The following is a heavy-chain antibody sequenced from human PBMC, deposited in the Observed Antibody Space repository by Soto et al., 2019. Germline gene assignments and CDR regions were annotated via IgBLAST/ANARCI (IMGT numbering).Heavy chain of an antibody. Sequence: ASVKVSCKASGYTFSSYGITWVRQAPGQGLEWMGWISVYSGKTSYAQKLQDRVTMSTDTSTSTAYMELRSLRSDDTAFYYCARSAMAGDYYYYGMDVWGRGTTVTVSS. CDR3: ARSAMAGDYYYYGMDV. J-gene: IGHJ6*02. D-gene: IGHD6-19*01. CDR2: ISVYSGKT. CDR1: GYTFSSYG. V-gene: IGHV1-18*04.